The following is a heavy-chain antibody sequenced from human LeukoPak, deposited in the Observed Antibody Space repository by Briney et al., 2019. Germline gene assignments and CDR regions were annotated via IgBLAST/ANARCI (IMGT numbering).Heavy chain of an antibody. CDR1: GSAFSSQA. CDR3: AAGGGNTFNP. CDR2: FTGSDGNI. V-gene: IGHV3-23*01. J-gene: IGHJ5*02. Sequence: HAGGSLRLSCAASGSAFSSQALSWVRQAPGKGLEWVSSFTGSDGNIHYADSVKGRFTLSRDSSKETMYLQMISLRADDTATYYCAAGGGNTFNPWGQGILVTVSS. D-gene: IGHD1/OR15-1a*01.